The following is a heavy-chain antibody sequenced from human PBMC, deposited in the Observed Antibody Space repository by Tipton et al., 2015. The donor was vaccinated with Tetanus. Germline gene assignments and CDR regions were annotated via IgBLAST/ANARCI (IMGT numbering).Heavy chain of an antibody. CDR1: GYTFTSYA. Sequence: QLVQSGAEVKKPGASVKVSCKAFGYTFTSYAMHWVRQAPGQRLEWMGWINAGNGNTKYSQKFQGRVTITRDTSASTAYMELSSLRSEGTAVYYCARGGVGYCSSTSCYLFDPWGQGTLVTVSS. J-gene: IGHJ5*02. D-gene: IGHD2-2*01. CDR3: ARGGVGYCSSTSCYLFDP. V-gene: IGHV1-3*01. CDR2: INAGNGNT.